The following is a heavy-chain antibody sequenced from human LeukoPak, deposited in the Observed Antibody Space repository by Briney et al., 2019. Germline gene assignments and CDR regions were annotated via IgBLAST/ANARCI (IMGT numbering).Heavy chain of an antibody. J-gene: IGHJ3*02. V-gene: IGHV4-4*07. CDR1: GGSISSYY. CDR3: ARATYSSSADAFDI. Sequence: ASETLSLTCTVSGGSISSYYWSWIRQPPGKGLEWIGRIYTSGSTNYNPSLKSRVTMSVDTSKNQFSLKLSSVTAADTAVYYCARATYSSSADAFDIWGQGTMATVSS. CDR2: IYTSGST. D-gene: IGHD6-13*01.